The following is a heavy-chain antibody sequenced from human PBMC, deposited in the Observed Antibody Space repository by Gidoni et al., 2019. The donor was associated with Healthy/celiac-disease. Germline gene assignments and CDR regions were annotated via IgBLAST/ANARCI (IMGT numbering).Heavy chain of an antibody. J-gene: IGHJ4*02. CDR2: ISSSCSDI. CDR3: ASHIVDTAMVTGDY. V-gene: IGHV3-21*01. Sequence: EVQLVASGGGLVKPGGSLRLSWAASGLPFRSSSMNWVRQAPGKVLGWVPSISSSCSDIYYADSVKARFTITRHNATTVLYRQSTSLRAVDTAVHYCASHIVDTAMVTGDYWGQGTLVTVSS. CDR1: GLPFRSSS. D-gene: IGHD5-18*01.